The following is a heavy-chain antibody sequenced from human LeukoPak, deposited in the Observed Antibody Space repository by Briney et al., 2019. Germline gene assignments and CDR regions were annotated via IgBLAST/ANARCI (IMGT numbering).Heavy chain of an antibody. J-gene: IGHJ4*02. CDR2: IIPIFGTA. V-gene: IGHV1-69*06. CDR3: ARRGYSGYGPEAYYDY. CDR1: GGTFSSNA. D-gene: IGHD5-12*01. Sequence: VASVKVSCKASGGTFSSNAISWVRQAPGPGLEWMGRIIPIFGTANYAQKFQGRVTITADKSTSTAYMELSSLRSEDTAVYYCARRGYSGYGPEAYYDYWGQGTLVTVSS.